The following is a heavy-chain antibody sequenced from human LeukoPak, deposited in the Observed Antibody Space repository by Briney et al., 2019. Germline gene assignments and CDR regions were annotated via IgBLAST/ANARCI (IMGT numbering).Heavy chain of an antibody. D-gene: IGHD2/OR15-2a*01. CDR3: ARDGRGVLLRDFVDY. CDR2: INPDSGGT. J-gene: IGHJ4*02. CDR1: GYTFIDYY. Sequence: ASVKVSCKASGYTFIDYYMHRVRQAPGPGLGWMGWINPDSGGTNFAQKFESRVTMTRDTSTRTAYMELSSLTSDDTAVYYCARDGRGVLLRDFVDYWGEGTLVTVSS. V-gene: IGHV1-2*02.